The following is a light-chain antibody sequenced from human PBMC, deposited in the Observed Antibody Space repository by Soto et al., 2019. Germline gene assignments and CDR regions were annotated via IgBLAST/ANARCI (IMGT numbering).Light chain of an antibody. Sequence: IQLTQSPSSLSASVGDRVTITCRASQGISSYLAWYQQKPGKAPKLLIYAASTLQSGVPSRFSGSGSGTDFTLTISSLQPEDFAGYYCQQRGNRPPWTFGQGTKVDIK. CDR2: AAS. V-gene: IGKV1-9*01. CDR3: QQRGNRPPWT. CDR1: QGISSY. J-gene: IGKJ1*01.